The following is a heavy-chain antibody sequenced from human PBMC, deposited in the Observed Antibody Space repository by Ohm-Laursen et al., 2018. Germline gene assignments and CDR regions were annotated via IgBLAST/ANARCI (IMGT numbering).Heavy chain of an antibody. Sequence: GTLSLTCAVYGGSFSGYYWSWIRQPAGKGLEWIGRIYTSGSTNYNPSLKSRVTMSIDTSKNQFSLKLSSVTAADTAVYYCARATRGYSYGNYYYYYGMDVWGQGTTVTVSS. D-gene: IGHD5-18*01. CDR3: ARATRGYSYGNYYYYYGMDV. J-gene: IGHJ6*02. CDR2: IYTSGST. V-gene: IGHV4-59*10. CDR1: GGSFSGYY.